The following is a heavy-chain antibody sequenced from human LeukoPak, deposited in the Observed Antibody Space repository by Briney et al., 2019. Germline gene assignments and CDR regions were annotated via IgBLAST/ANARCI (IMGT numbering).Heavy chain of an antibody. D-gene: IGHD6-13*01. CDR3: AKDKYGSSTYYFDY. CDR1: GFTFDDYA. Sequence: GGSLRLSCAASGFTFDDYAMHWVRQAPGKGLEWVSGISWNSGSIYYADSVKGRFTISRDNARNSLYLQMNSLRAEDTALYYCAKDKYGSSTYYFDYWGQGTLVTVSS. J-gene: IGHJ4*02. V-gene: IGHV3-9*01. CDR2: ISWNSGSI.